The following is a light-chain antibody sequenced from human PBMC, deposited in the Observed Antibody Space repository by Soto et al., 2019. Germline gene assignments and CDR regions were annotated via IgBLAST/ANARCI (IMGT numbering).Light chain of an antibody. Sequence: QSVLTQPASVSGSPGQSITISCTGTSSDVGGYNYVSWYQQHPGKAPKLMIYDVSNRPSGVSNRFSGAKSGNTASLTISGLTAEDEDDYYCSSYTSSSTRVFGGGTKVTVL. CDR2: DVS. J-gene: IGLJ2*01. CDR3: SSYTSSSTRV. CDR1: SSDVGGYNY. V-gene: IGLV2-14*01.